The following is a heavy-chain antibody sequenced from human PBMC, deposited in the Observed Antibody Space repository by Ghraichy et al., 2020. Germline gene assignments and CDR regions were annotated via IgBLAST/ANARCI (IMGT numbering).Heavy chain of an antibody. V-gene: IGHV3-43*02. Sequence: LSLTCAASGFTFDDYAMHWVSQAPGKGLEWVSLISGDGGRTYYADSVKGRFTISRDNSKNSLYLQMNSLRTEDTALYYCAKFPMGDTAMPGYDAFDIWGQGTMVPVSS. J-gene: IGHJ3*02. CDR2: ISGDGGRT. D-gene: IGHD5-18*01. CDR1: GFTFDDYA. CDR3: AKFPMGDTAMPGYDAFDI.